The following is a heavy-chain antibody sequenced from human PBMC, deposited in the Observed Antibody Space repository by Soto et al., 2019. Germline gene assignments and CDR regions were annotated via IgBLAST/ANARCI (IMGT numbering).Heavy chain of an antibody. J-gene: IGHJ5*02. D-gene: IGHD3-10*01. Sequence: QVQLQQWGAGLLKPSETLSLSCAVYGGYFNDNYYTLFRQPPGKGLEWIGEISRSGTTKYIPSLKSRASISFDTSKTQVSLKVTSVTAADTAVYYCATSLWFGTQVELWGQGALVTVSS. V-gene: IGHV4-34*01. CDR1: GGYFNDNY. CDR3: ATSLWFGTQVEL. CDR2: ISRSGTT.